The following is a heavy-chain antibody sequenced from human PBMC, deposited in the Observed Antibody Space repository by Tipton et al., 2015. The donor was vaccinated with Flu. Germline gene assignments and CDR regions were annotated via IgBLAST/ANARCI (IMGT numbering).Heavy chain of an antibody. CDR3: SRDETYHYDSSGYYPFEY. J-gene: IGHJ4*02. Sequence: SLRLSCTASGFTFGDYAMSWVRQAPGKGLEWVGFIRGKAYGGTTEYAASVKGRFTISRDDSKSIAYLQMNSLKTEDTAVYYCSRDETYHYDSSGYYPFEYWGQGTLVTVSS. V-gene: IGHV3-49*04. CDR1: GFTFGDYA. D-gene: IGHD3-22*01. CDR2: IRGKAYGGTT.